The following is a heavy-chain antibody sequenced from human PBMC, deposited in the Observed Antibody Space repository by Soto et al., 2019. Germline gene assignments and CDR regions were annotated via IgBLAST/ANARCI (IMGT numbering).Heavy chain of an antibody. V-gene: IGHV3-11*01. CDR1: GFTFSDYY. CDR2: ISSGGSAI. J-gene: IGHJ6*03. Sequence: QVQLVESGGGLVKPGGSLRFSCAASGFTFSDYYMSWIRQAPGKGLEWLSYISSGGSAIYYAVSVKGRFTISRDNAKNALSLQKNNLRAEDPAVYYCAGLRDYCSGGRCYSGYYYYMDVWGRGTTVTVSS. CDR3: AGLRDYCSGGRCYSGYYYYMDV. D-gene: IGHD2-15*01.